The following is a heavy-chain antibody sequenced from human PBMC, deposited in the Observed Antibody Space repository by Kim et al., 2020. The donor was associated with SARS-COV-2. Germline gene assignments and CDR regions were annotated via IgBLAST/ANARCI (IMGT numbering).Heavy chain of an antibody. V-gene: IGHV3-7*03. CDR3: AREGPGGFDY. J-gene: IGHJ4*02. CDR2: R. D-gene: IGHD3-10*01. Sequence: REYLDSVKSRFTIARDNAKNSLFLQMSSLRAEDTAVYFCAREGPGGFDYWGQGALVTVSS.